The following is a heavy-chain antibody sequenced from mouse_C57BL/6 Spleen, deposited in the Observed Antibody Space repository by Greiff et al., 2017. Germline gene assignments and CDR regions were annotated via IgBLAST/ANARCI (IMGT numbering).Heavy chain of an antibody. D-gene: IGHD4-1*01. CDR2: ISSGSSTI. CDR1: GFTFSDYY. J-gene: IGHJ3*01. V-gene: IGHV5-17*01. Sequence: EVQLVESGGGLVQPGGSLKLSCAASGFTFSDYYMYWVRQTPEKGLEWVAYISSGSSTIYYADTVKGRFTISRDNAKNTLFLQMTSLRSEDTAMYYCARPSWAAWFAYWGQGTLVTVSA. CDR3: ARPSWAAWFAY.